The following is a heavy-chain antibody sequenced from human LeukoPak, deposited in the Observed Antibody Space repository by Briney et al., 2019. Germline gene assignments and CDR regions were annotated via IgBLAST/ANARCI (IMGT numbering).Heavy chain of an antibody. V-gene: IGHV3-30-3*01. D-gene: IGHD1-7*01. Sequence: GGSLRLSCAASGFTFSSYAMHWVRQAPGKGLEWVAVISYDGSNKYYADSVKGRFTISRDNSKNTLYLQMNSLRAEDTAVYYCAREDWNYDGYFDYWGQGTLVTVS. CDR1: GFTFSSYA. J-gene: IGHJ4*02. CDR2: ISYDGSNK. CDR3: AREDWNYDGYFDY.